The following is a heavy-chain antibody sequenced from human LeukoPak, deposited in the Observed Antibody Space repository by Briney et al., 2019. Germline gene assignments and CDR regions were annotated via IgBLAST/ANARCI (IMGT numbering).Heavy chain of an antibody. CDR1: GFTFSDYY. CDR2: ISGSGSVI. Sequence: GGSLRLSCAASGFTFSDYYMTWIRQAPGKGLESVAYISGSGSVIVYADSVKGRFTISRDNAQNSLYLQMNSLRDEDTAVYYCSRDPRPCDYWGQGTLVTVSS. J-gene: IGHJ4*02. V-gene: IGHV3-11*04. CDR3: SRDPRPCDY.